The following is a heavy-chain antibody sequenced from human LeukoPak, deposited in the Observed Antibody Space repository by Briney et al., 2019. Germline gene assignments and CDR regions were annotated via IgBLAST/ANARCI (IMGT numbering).Heavy chain of an antibody. V-gene: IGHV1-2*04. J-gene: IGHJ6*02. D-gene: IGHD6-19*01. CDR3: AIPYSSGWFRQVGYYGMDV. CDR1: GYTFTGYY. CDR2: INPNSGGT. Sequence: GASEKVSCKASGYTFTGYYMHWVRQAPGQGLEWMGWINPNSGGTNYAQKFQGWVTMTRDTSISTAYMELSRLRSDDTAVYYCAIPYSSGWFRQVGYYGMDVWGQGTTVTVSS.